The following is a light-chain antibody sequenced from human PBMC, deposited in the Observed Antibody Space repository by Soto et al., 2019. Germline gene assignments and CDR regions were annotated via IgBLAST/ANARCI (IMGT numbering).Light chain of an antibody. CDR1: QSVSDW. J-gene: IGKJ1*01. V-gene: IGKV1-5*03. Sequence: DIQMTQSPSTVSASVGDRVTITCRASQSVSDWLAWYQQKPGKAPKLLIYKASSLNNGVPSRFSGSGSGTEFTLTISSLQPDDFATYYCQEYDGRWTFGQGTKVEIK. CDR2: KAS. CDR3: QEYDGRWT.